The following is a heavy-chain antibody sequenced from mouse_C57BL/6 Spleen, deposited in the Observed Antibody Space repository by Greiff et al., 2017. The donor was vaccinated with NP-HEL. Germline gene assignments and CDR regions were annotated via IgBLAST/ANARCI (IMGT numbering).Heavy chain of an antibody. CDR2: INPYNGGT. D-gene: IGHD3-3*01. CDR1: GYTFTDYY. CDR3: ARSRDVLKRGYFDY. V-gene: IGHV1-19*01. J-gene: IGHJ2*01. Sequence: VQLKQSGPVLVKPGASVKMSCKASGYTFTDYYMNWVKQSHGKSLEWIGVINPYNGGTSYNQKFKGKATLTVDKSSSTAYMELNSLTSEDSAVYYCARSRDVLKRGYFDYWGQGTTLTVSS.